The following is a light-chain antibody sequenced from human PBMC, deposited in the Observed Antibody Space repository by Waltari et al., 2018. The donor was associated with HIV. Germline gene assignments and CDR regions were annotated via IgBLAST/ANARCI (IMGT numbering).Light chain of an antibody. CDR1: SGDVGTYNL. Sequence: QSALSQPASVSGSPGQSITISCTAGSGDVGTYNLVSWYQRLPGPAPKLIIYDATKRPSGVSYRFSGSESGGTASLTISGLQADDEGHYYCCSYAGTVVFGGGTELTVL. J-gene: IGLJ2*01. CDR2: DAT. CDR3: CSYAGTVV. V-gene: IGLV2-23*01.